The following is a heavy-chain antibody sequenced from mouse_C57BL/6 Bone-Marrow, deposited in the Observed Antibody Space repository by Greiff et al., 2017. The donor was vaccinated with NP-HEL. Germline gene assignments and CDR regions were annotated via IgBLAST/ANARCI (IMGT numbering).Heavy chain of an antibody. CDR1: GYTFTSYW. D-gene: IGHD2-3*01. CDR2: IHPNSGST. CDR3: ARPTDSPSHDGYYWYFDV. V-gene: IGHV1-64*01. J-gene: IGHJ1*03. Sequence: QVQLQQPGAELVKPGASVKLSCKASGYTFTSYWMHWVKQRPGQGLEWIGMIHPNSGSTNYNEKFKSKATLTVDKSSSTAYMQLSSLTSEDSAVYYCARPTDSPSHDGYYWYFDVWGTGTTVTVSS.